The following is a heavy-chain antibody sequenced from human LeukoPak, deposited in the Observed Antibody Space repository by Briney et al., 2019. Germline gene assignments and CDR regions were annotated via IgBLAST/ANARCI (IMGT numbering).Heavy chain of an antibody. D-gene: IGHD1-1*01. V-gene: IGHV3-66*01. CDR2: IHNDGST. J-gene: IGHJ4*02. CDR3: ARGFLQLTPYYFDY. CDR1: GFDVSVNY. Sequence: GGSLRLSCAASGFDVSVNYMNWIRQSPEKGLEWVSIIHNDGSTYYADSVKGRFTVSRDDSKNTVSLQMDSLRVYDTGIYYCARGFLQLTPYYFDYWGQGALVTVSS.